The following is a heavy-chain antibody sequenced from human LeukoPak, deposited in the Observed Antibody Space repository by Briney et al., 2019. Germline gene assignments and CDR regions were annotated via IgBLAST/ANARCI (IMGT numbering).Heavy chain of an antibody. CDR1: GFTFSSYW. Sequence: PGGSLRLSCAASGFTFSSYWMSWVRQAPGKGLEWVANIKQDGSEKYYVDSVKGRFTISRDNAKNSLYLQMNSLRAEDTAVYYCARFRIVGATSPYYFDYWGQGTLVTVSS. CDR2: IKQDGSEK. V-gene: IGHV3-7*01. D-gene: IGHD1-26*01. CDR3: ARFRIVGATSPYYFDY. J-gene: IGHJ4*02.